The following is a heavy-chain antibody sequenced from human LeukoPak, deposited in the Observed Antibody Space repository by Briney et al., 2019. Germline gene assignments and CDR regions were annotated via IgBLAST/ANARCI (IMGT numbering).Heavy chain of an antibody. CDR3: ARGIRVRGVIRTGRAFDI. V-gene: IGHV1-8*01. CDR1: GYTFTSYD. J-gene: IGHJ3*02. D-gene: IGHD3-10*01. Sequence: ASVKVSRKASGYTFTSYDINWVRQATGQGLEWMGWMNPNSGNTGYAQKFQGRVTMTRNTSISTAYMELSSLRSEDTAVYYCARGIRVRGVIRTGRAFDIWGQGTMVTVSS. CDR2: MNPNSGNT.